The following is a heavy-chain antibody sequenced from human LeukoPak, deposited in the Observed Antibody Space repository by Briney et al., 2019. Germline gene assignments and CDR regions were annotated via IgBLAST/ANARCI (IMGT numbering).Heavy chain of an antibody. CDR1: DDSFSSHY. V-gene: IGHV4-59*11. J-gene: IGHJ3*02. D-gene: IGHD4-17*01. Sequence: SETLSLTCAVSDDSFSSHYWTWIRQPPGKGLEWIGYISYIGSTNYNPSLKSRVTISIDTSKDQFSLKLSSVTAADTAVYYCARDLVTVTKGFDIWGQGTMVSVSS. CDR3: ARDLVTVTKGFDI. CDR2: ISYIGST.